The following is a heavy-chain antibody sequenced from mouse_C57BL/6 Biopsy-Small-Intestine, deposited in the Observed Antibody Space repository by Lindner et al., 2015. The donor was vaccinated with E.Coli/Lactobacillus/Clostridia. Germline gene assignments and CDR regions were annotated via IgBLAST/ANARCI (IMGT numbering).Heavy chain of an antibody. Sequence: VQLQESGAELVRPGASVKLSCTASGFNIKDDYIHWVKQRPEQGLEWIGRIDPANGNTKYAPKFQDKATITADTSSNTAYLQLSSLTSEDTAVYYCARGGNYLDYWGQDTTLTVSS. J-gene: IGHJ2*01. CDR1: GFNIKDDY. CDR2: IDPANGNT. CDR3: ARGGNYLDY. V-gene: IGHV14-3*02.